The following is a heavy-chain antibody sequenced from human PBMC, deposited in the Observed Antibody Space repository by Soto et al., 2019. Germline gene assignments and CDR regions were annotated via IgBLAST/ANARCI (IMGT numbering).Heavy chain of an antibody. Sequence: GESLKISCKGSGYSFTSYWIGWVRPLPGKGLEWMGIIYPGDSDTRYSPSFQGQVTTSAGKSISTAYLQWSSLKASDTAMYYCARHFPGRYIVATKDNYYYYYMDVWGKGTTVTFSS. CDR1: GYSFTSYW. D-gene: IGHD5-12*01. CDR3: ARHFPGRYIVATKDNYYYYYMDV. V-gene: IGHV5-51*01. CDR2: IYPGDSDT. J-gene: IGHJ6*03.